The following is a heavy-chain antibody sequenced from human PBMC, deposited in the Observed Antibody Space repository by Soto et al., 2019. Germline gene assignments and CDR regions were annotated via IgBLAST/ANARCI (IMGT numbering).Heavy chain of an antibody. Sequence: PSETLSLTCTVSGGSISSSSYYWGWIRQPPGKGLEWIGSIYYSGSTYYNPSLKSRVTISVDTSKNQFSLKLSSVTAADTAVYYCARGGTMVNFNYWGQGTLVTVSS. V-gene: IGHV4-39*07. CDR1: GGSISSSSYY. CDR2: IYYSGST. J-gene: IGHJ4*02. CDR3: ARGGTMVNFNY. D-gene: IGHD1-1*01.